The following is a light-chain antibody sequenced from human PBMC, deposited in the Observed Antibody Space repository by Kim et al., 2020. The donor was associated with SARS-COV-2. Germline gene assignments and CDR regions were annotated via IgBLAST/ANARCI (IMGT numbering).Light chain of an antibody. CDR3: QQYGCAYT. J-gene: IGKJ2*01. Sequence: EIVLTQSPGTLSLSPGERATLSCRASQSVSSSYLAWYQQKPGQAPRLLIYGASSRATGIPDRFSGSGSGTDFTLTISRLEPEDFAVYYCQQYGCAYTFGQGTKLEI. CDR2: GAS. CDR1: QSVSSSY. V-gene: IGKV3-20*01.